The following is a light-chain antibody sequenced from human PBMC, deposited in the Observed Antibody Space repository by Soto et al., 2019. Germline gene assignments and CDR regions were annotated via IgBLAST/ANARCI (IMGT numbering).Light chain of an antibody. J-gene: IGLJ2*01. CDR3: AAWDDSLSGEV. V-gene: IGLV1-47*01. CDR2: SNS. Sequence: QSVLTQPPSASGTPGQRVTISCSGSSSNIGSNSVHWYQQLPGTAPKLLIYSNSQRPSGVPERISGSKSGSSASLAISGLRSEDEADDYCAAWDDSLSGEVFGRGTKLTVL. CDR1: SSNIGSNS.